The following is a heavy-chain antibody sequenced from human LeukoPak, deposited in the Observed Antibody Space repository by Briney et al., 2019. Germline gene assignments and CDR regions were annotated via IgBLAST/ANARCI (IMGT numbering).Heavy chain of an antibody. D-gene: IGHD6-25*01. CDR1: GFTFSSYW. CDR2: INSDGSST. V-gene: IGHV3-74*01. J-gene: IGHJ6*03. CDR3: ARFAAGGSYYYYMDV. Sequence: GGSLRLSCAASGFTFSSYWMHWVRQAPGKGLVWVSRINSDGSSTSYADSVKGRFTISGDNAKNSLYLQMNSLRADDTAVYYCARFAAGGSYYYYMDVWGKGTTVTVSS.